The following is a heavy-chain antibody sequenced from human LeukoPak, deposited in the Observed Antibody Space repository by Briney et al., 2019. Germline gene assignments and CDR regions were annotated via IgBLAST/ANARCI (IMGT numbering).Heavy chain of an antibody. CDR2: IYYSGST. D-gene: IGHD3-22*01. Sequence: PSETLSLTCTVSGGSISSSSYYWGWIRQPPGKGLEWIGSIYYSGSTYYNPSLKSRVTISVDTSKNQFSLKLSSVTAADTAVYYCARDQPYPRSGYTYFDYWGQGTLVTVSS. J-gene: IGHJ4*02. CDR1: GGSISSSSYY. CDR3: ARDQPYPRSGYTYFDY. V-gene: IGHV4-39*07.